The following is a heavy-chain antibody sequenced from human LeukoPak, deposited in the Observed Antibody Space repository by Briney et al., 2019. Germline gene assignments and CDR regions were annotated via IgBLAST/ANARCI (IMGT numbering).Heavy chain of an antibody. CDR1: GYTFTSYY. CDR2: INPSGGST. D-gene: IGHD5-18*01. V-gene: IGHV1-46*01. CDR3: ARDSAKRGYSYGHSGY. J-gene: IGHJ4*02. Sequence: ASVTVSCKASGYTFTSYYKHWVRQAPGQGLEWMGIINPSGGSTSYAQKFQGRVTMTRDTSTSTVYMELSSLRSEDTAVYYCARDSAKRGYSYGHSGYWGQGTLVTVSS.